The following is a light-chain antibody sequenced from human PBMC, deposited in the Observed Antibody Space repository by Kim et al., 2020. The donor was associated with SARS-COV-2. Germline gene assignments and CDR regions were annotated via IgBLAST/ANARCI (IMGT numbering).Light chain of an antibody. CDR1: SSNIGSNT. J-gene: IGLJ1*01. CDR2: SNN. CDR3: AAWDDSLNGPV. Sequence: GQRVTISCSGSSSNIGSNTVNWYQQLPGTAPKLHIYSNNQRPSGVPDRFSGSKSGTSASLAISGLQSEDEADYYCAAWDDSLNGPVFGTGTKVTVL. V-gene: IGLV1-44*01.